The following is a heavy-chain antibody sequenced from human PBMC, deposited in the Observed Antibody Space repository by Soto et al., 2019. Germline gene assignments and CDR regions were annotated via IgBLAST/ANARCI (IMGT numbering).Heavy chain of an antibody. V-gene: IGHV4-30-2*01. D-gene: IGHD3-3*01. J-gene: IGHJ4*02. CDR1: GGSISSGGYS. Sequence: QLQLQESGSGLVKPSQTLSLTCAVSGGSISSGGYSWSWIRQPPGKGLEWIGYIYHSGSTYYNPSLKSRVTLSVDRSKNQFSLKLSSVTAADTAVYYCARGTSTYDFWSGYYPWFDYWGQGTLVTVSS. CDR2: IYHSGST. CDR3: ARGTSTYDFWSGYYPWFDY.